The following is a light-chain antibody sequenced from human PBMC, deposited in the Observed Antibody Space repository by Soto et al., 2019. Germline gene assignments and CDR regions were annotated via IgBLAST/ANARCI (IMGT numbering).Light chain of an antibody. CDR3: QHRSNWPPFS. CDR1: QSVSSY. V-gene: IGKV3-11*01. J-gene: IGKJ3*01. CDR2: DAS. Sequence: EIVLPQSPATMSLSPGVRATLSCRASQSVSSYLAWYQQKPGQAHRLLIYDASNRATGIPARFSGSGSGTDFTLTISSLEAEDFAVYYCQHRSNWPPFSFGPGTKVDIK.